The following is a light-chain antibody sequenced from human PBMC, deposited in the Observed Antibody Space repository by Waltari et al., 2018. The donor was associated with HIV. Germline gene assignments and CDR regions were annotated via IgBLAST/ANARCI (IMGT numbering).Light chain of an antibody. V-gene: IGLV2-14*03. CDR2: EVS. J-gene: IGLJ2*01. Sequence: QSALTQAASVSGSPGQSITISCTGSSSDIGACNSVSWYQQHPDKVPKLVIYEVSNRPSGISNRFSGSKSGNTASLTISGLQADDEASYYCSSYTDSSTLDVVFGGGTRLTVL. CDR1: SSDIGACNS. CDR3: SSYTDSSTLDVV.